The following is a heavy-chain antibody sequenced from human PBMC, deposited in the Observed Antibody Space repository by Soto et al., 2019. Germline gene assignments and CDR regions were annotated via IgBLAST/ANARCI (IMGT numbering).Heavy chain of an antibody. CDR3: ARGWVEALSRQPPTDY. CDR2: IDSYGSAT. J-gene: IGHJ4*02. V-gene: IGHV3-74*01. D-gene: IGHD3-16*02. CDR1: GFTFSRYW. Sequence: GGSLRLSCAASGFTFSRYWMHWVRQAPGKGLVWVSRIDSYGSATSQVDSVEGRFTISRDNAKNTLYLQMNSLRAEDTAVYYCARGWVEALSRQPPTDYWGQGTLVTVSS.